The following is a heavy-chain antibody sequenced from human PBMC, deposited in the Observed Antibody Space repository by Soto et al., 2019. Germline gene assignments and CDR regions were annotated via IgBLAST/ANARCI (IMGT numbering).Heavy chain of an antibody. J-gene: IGHJ5*02. D-gene: IGHD6-13*01. Sequence: QVQLVQSGAEVKKPGASVKVSCTASGYTFTHYAIHWVRHAPGQRLEWMGFINAGSGKTKYSQTFQGRLTFTNDTSASTAYMALSSLRSDDTSIYYCARGLAADGAWGQGTLVTVSS. CDR1: GYTFTHYA. V-gene: IGHV1-3*01. CDR2: INAGSGKT. CDR3: ARGLAADGA.